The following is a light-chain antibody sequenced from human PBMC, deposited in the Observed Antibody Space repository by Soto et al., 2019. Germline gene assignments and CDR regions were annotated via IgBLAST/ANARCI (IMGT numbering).Light chain of an antibody. CDR1: ESIARH. V-gene: IGKV1-39*01. J-gene: IGKJ5*01. Sequence: DIQMTQSPSSLSASVGDRVTITCRASESIARHLNWYKQKPGRAPKLLIYAASSLQNGDPSRIRGGGSETDFTVTISDMKPEDFATDYCQQTYSTLSLSFGPATRLEIK. CDR3: QQTYSTLSLS. CDR2: AAS.